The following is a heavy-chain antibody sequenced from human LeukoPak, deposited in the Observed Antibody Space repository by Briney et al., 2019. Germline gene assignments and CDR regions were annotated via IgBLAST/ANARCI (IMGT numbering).Heavy chain of an antibody. J-gene: IGHJ5*02. CDR1: GGSVSSYY. CDR3: ARGSGPNDSSGYYRSALNWFDP. D-gene: IGHD3-22*01. V-gene: IGHV4-59*02. CDR2: IYHSGST. Sequence: SETLSLTCSVSGGSVSSYYWHWIRQPPGEGLEWIGYIYHSGSTYYNPSLKSRVTILVDRSKNQFSLKLSSVTAADTAVYYCARGSGPNDSSGYYRSALNWFDPWGQGTLVTVSS.